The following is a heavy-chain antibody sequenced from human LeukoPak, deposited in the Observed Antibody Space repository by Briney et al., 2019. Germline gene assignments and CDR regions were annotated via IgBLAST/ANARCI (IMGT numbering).Heavy chain of an antibody. CDR1: GFTFSSYA. J-gene: IGHJ4*02. CDR3: AKDPSIAAAGTGDY. CDR2: ISGSGGST. D-gene: IGHD6-13*01. V-gene: IGHV3-23*01. Sequence: GGSLRLSCAASGFTFSSYAMSWVRQAPGKGVEWVSAISGSGGSTYYADSVKGRFTISRDNSKNTLYLQMNSLRAEDTAVYYCAKDPSIAAAGTGDYWGQGTLVTVSS.